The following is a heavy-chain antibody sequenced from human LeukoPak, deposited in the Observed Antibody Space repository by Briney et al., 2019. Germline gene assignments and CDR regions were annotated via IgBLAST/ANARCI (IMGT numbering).Heavy chain of an antibody. D-gene: IGHD3-22*01. CDR3: ARDTAVVVTNTAFDY. CDR2: IHYSGST. V-gene: IGHV4-39*07. Sequence: SETLSLTCTVSGGSISSSSYYWGWIRQPPGKGLEWIGYIHYSGSTYYNPSLKSRVTISVDTSKNQFSLKLSSVTAADTAVYYCARDTAVVVTNTAFDYWGQGTLVTVSS. CDR1: GGSISSSSYY. J-gene: IGHJ4*02.